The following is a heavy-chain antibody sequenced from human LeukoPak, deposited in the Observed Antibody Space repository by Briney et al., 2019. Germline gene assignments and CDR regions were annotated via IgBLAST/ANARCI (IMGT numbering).Heavy chain of an antibody. V-gene: IGHV4-61*02. CDR2: IYTSGST. J-gene: IGHJ4*02. CDR3: ARDSGSGVHY. Sequence: SQTLSLTCTVSGGSLSSGSYYWSWIRQPAGKGLEWIGRIYTSGSTNYNPSLKSRVTISVDTSKNQFSLKLSSVTAADTAVYYCARDSGSGVHYWGQGTLVTVSS. CDR1: GGSLSSGSYY. D-gene: IGHD3-3*01.